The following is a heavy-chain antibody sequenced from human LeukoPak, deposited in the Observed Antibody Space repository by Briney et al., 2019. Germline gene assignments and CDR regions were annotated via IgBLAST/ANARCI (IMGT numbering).Heavy chain of an antibody. CDR1: GFTFSSYA. CDR3: AKGEQQLVLFYYMDV. V-gene: IGHV3-23*01. Sequence: GGSLRLSWAASGFTFSSYAMSWVRQAPGKGLEWVSAISGSGGSTYYADSVKGRFTISRDNSKNTLYLRMNSLRAEDTAVYYCAKGEQQLVLFYYMDVWGKGTTVTVSS. J-gene: IGHJ6*03. D-gene: IGHD6-13*01. CDR2: ISGSGGST.